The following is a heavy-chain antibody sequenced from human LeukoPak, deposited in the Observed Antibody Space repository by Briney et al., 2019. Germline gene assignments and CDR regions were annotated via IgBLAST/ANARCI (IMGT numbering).Heavy chain of an antibody. Sequence: ASVKVSCKASGYTFTSYGISWVRQAPGQGLEWMGWISAYNGNTNYAQKLQGRVTMTTDTSTSTAYMELRSLRSDDTAVYYCARVGSIAARHTHYYYYYYMDVWGKGTTVTVSS. D-gene: IGHD6-6*01. J-gene: IGHJ6*03. CDR1: GYTFTSYG. CDR2: ISAYNGNT. V-gene: IGHV1-18*01. CDR3: ARVGSIAARHTHYYYYYYMDV.